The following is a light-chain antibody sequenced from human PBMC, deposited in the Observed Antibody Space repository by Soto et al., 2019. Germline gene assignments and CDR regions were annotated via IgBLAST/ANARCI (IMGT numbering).Light chain of an antibody. CDR3: SSYTSRSPLYA. CDR1: SSDVGRYNY. J-gene: IGLJ1*01. Sequence: QSALTQPASVSGSPGQSITISCTGTSSDVGRYNYVSWYQQHPGKAPKLMIHDVSNRPSGVSDRFSGSKSGNTASLTISGLPAEDEADYYCSSYTSRSPLYAFGTGTKVTVL. CDR2: DVS. V-gene: IGLV2-14*01.